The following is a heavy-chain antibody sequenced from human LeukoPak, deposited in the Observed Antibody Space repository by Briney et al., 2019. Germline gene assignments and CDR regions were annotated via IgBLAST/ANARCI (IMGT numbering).Heavy chain of an antibody. CDR3: AKVPQPDYYFDY. V-gene: IGHV3-23*01. CDR2: ISGSGDRT. J-gene: IGHJ4*02. CDR1: GFIFSSYD. Sequence: GSLRLSCSASGFIFSSYDMSWVRQAPGKGLEWVSSISGSGDRTIYADSVRGRLTISRDKSKNTLYLQMSNLRAEDTAVYYCAKVPQPDYYFDYWGQGSLVTVSS.